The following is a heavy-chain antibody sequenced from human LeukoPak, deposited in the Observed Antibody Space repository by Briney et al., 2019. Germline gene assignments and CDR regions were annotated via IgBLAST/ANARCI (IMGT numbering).Heavy chain of an antibody. CDR2: VYNSGSI. Sequence: SETLSLTCTVSGGSISGFYWSWIRQPPGKGLEWLGYVYNSGSINYNPSLKSRVTISVDTSKSQFSLNLTSVTAADTAVYHCARDRCSGGSCSRFDPWGQGTLVTVSS. V-gene: IGHV4-59*01. CDR3: ARDRCSGGSCSRFDP. CDR1: GGSISGFY. D-gene: IGHD2-15*01. J-gene: IGHJ5*02.